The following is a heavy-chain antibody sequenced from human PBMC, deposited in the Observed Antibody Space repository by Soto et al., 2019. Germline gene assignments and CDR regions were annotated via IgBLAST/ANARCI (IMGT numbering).Heavy chain of an antibody. D-gene: IGHD2-2*01. J-gene: IGHJ6*02. CDR3: ARDHVVPAATSFYYYYYGMDV. V-gene: IGHV4-31*03. Sequence: PSETLSLTCTVSGGSISSGGYYWSWIRQHPGKGLEWIGYIYYSGSTYYNPSLKSRVTISVDTSKNQFSLKLSSVTAADTAVYYCARDHVVPAATSFYYYYYGMDVWGQGTTVTVSS. CDR2: IYYSGST. CDR1: GGSISSGGYY.